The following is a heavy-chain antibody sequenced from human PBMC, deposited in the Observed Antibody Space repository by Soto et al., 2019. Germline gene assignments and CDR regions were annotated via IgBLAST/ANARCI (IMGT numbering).Heavy chain of an antibody. V-gene: IGHV1-69*13. CDR1: GGTFSSYA. CDR3: ARSEVTYRRNHYFDY. CDR2: IIPIFGTA. Sequence: ASVKVSCKASGGTFSSYAISWVRQAPGQGLEWMGGIIPIFGTANYAQKFQGRVTITADESTSTAYMELSSLRSEDTALYYCARSEVTYRRNHYFDYWGQGTLVTVSS. D-gene: IGHD2-21*02. J-gene: IGHJ4*02.